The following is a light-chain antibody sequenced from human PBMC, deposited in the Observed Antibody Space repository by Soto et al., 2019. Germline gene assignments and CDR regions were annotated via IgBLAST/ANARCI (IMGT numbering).Light chain of an antibody. J-gene: IGKJ2*01. V-gene: IGKV1-39*01. Sequence: DIPMTQSPSSLSASVGDRVTITCRPSQSITNYLNWYQHKPGKAPKVLIYDASTLESGVPSRFSGGGSGSDFTLTISSLQPEDFATYYCQQSYRAPYTFGQGTKLEIK. CDR2: DAS. CDR1: QSITNY. CDR3: QQSYRAPYT.